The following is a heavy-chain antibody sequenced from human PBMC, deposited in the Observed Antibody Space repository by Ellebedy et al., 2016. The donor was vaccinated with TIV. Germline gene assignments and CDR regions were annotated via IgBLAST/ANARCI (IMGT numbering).Heavy chain of an antibody. CDR1: GFIFSNYA. J-gene: IGHJ6*02. Sequence: GESLKISCGASGFIFSNYAMSWVRQAPGKGLEWVSGISASGGSTYYAASVKGRFTISRDKSRNTLSLQMNSLRAEDTAVYFCAKVGYGNYYYFYGLDVWGQGTTVTVSS. CDR3: AKVGYGNYYYFYGLDV. CDR2: ISASGGST. D-gene: IGHD4-11*01. V-gene: IGHV3-23*01.